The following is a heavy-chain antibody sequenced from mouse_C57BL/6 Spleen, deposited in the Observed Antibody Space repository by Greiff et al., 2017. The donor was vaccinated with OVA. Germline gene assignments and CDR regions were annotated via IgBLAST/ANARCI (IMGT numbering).Heavy chain of an antibody. CDR3: ARDTTVDYFDY. J-gene: IGHJ2*01. V-gene: IGHV1-82*01. D-gene: IGHD1-1*01. CDR1: GYAFSSSW. Sequence: QVQLQQSGPELVKPGASVKISCKASGYAFSSSWMNWVKQRPGKGLEWIGRIYPGDGDTNYNGKFKGKATLTADKSSSTAYMQLISLTSEDSAVYFCARDTTVDYFDYWGQGTTLTVSS. CDR2: IYPGDGDT.